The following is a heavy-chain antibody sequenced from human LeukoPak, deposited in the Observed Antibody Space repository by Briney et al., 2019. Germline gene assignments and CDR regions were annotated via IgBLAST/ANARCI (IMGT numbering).Heavy chain of an antibody. CDR1: GFTFSNYG. CDR3: AKTTGGNAYDYIHY. J-gene: IGHJ4*02. D-gene: IGHD5-12*01. V-gene: IGHV3-23*01. Sequence: GESLKISCAASGFTFSNYGMNWVRQAPGKGLEWVSATSASGSSPNYSDSVKGRFTISRDNSKNTLYLQMNSLRAEDTAVYYCAKTTGGNAYDYIHYWGQGTLVTVSS. CDR2: TSASGSSP.